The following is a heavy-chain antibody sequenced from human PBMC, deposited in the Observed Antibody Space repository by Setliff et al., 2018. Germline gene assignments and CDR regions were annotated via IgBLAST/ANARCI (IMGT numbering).Heavy chain of an antibody. CDR2: IIPIFGTA. CDR1: GGTFSSYA. J-gene: IGHJ6*02. CDR3: ARGYSGYDNPWTDYYGMDV. D-gene: IGHD5-12*01. Sequence: SVKVSCKASGGTFSSYAISWVRQAPGQGLEWMGGIIPIFGTANYAQKFQGRATITTDESASTAYMELSSLRSEDTAVYYCARGYSGYDNPWTDYYGMDVWGQGTTVTVSS. V-gene: IGHV1-69*05.